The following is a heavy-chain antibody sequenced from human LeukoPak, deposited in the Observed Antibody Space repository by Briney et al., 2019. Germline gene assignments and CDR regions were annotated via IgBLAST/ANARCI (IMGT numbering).Heavy chain of an antibody. Sequence: ASVKVSCKASGYTFTSYGISWVRQAPGQGLEWMGWISAYNGNTNYAQKLQGRVTMTRNTSISTAYMELSSLRSEDTAVYYCARDVAAAAGSYFDYWGQGTLVTVSS. CDR2: ISAYNGNT. V-gene: IGHV1-18*01. CDR3: ARDVAAAAGSYFDY. D-gene: IGHD2-15*01. CDR1: GYTFTSYG. J-gene: IGHJ4*02.